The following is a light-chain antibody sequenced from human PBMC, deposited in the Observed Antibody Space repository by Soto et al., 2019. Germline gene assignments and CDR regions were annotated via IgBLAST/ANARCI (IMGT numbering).Light chain of an antibody. CDR3: QSHDNSLSRSV. J-gene: IGLJ2*01. CDR2: ANT. CDR1: NSNIGAGYD. Sequence: QSVLTQPPSLSGAPGQRVTISCTGSNSNIGAGYDVHWYQHLPGTAPRLLIYANTNRPSGVPDRFSASRSGASASLAITGLQPEDESDYFCQSHDNSLSRSVFGGGTQLTVL. V-gene: IGLV1-40*01.